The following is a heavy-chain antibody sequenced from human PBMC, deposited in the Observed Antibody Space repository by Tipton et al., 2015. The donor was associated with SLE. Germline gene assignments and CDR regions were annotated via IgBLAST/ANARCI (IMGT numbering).Heavy chain of an antibody. Sequence: TLSLTCTVSGGSISSYYWSWIRQPPGKGLEWIGYIYYSGSTNYNPSLKSRVTISVDTSKKQVSLKVTSVTAADTAVYFCARDRSGGWYFDLWGRGTLVTVSS. CDR2: IYYSGST. CDR1: GGSISSYY. D-gene: IGHD3-16*01. J-gene: IGHJ2*01. CDR3: ARDRSGGWYFDL. V-gene: IGHV4-59*01.